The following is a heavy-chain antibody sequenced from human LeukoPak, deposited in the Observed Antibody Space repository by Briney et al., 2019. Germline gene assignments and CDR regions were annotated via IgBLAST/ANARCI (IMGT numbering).Heavy chain of an antibody. D-gene: IGHD6-19*01. CDR1: VGSFSGYY. CDR3: ARCSSGSYRDY. CDR2: IYHSGST. Sequence: SETLSLTRVVYVGSFSGYYWSWMRQPRAKGLEWIGEIYHSGSTNYNPPLHSRVTISVDTSKNQFSLKLSSVTAADTAVYYCARCSSGSYRDYWGQGTLVTVSS. V-gene: IGHV4-34*01. J-gene: IGHJ4*02.